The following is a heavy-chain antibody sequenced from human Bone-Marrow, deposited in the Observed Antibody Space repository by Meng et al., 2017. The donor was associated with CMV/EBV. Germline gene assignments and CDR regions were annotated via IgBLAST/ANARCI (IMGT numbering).Heavy chain of an antibody. Sequence: GGSLRLSCAASGFTFSSYAMHWVRQAPGKGLEWVAVISYDGSNKYYADSVKGRFTISRDNSKNTLYLQMNSLRAEDTAVYYCARAHNSMLYSGGFDYWGQGTLVTGYS. J-gene: IGHJ4*02. CDR2: ISYDGSNK. CDR3: ARAHNSMLYSGGFDY. V-gene: IGHV3-30-3*01. CDR1: GFTFSSYA. D-gene: IGHD2-8*01.